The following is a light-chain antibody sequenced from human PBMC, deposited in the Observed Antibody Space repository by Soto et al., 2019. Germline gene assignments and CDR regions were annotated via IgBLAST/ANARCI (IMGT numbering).Light chain of an antibody. CDR3: SSDTSSSTTLV. CDR1: SSDVGGYNY. CDR2: DVT. V-gene: IGLV2-14*01. Sequence: QSVLTQPASVSGSPGQSITISYTGTSSDVGGYNYVSWYQQHPGKAPKLLIYDVTNRPSRVSNRLFGYKSGNTASLTISGLEAEDEDDYYCSSDTSSSTTLVFGGGIKLTVL. J-gene: IGLJ3*02.